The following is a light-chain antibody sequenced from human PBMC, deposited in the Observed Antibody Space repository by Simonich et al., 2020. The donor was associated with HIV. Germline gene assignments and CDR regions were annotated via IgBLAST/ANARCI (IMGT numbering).Light chain of an antibody. V-gene: IGKV1-5*03. CDR3: QQYNSYSYT. Sequence: DIQMTQAPSTLSESVGERVTITCRTSQSINSWLARYQQKPGKAPKLLIYKASSLESGVPSRFSGSGSGTEFTLTISSLQPDDFATYYCQQYNSYSYTFGQGTKLEIK. J-gene: IGKJ2*01. CDR1: QSINSW. CDR2: KAS.